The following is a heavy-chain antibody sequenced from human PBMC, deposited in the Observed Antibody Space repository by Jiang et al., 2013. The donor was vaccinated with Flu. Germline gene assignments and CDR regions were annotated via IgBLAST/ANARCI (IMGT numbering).Heavy chain of an antibody. V-gene: IGHV4-39*01. CDR2: IYYSGST. CDR1: GGSISSSSYY. Sequence: GLVKPSETLSLTCTVSGGSISSSSYYWGWIRQPPGKGLEWIGSIYYSGSTYYNPSLKSRVTISVDTSKNQFSLKLSSVTAADTAVYYCARHQATFDPWGQGTLVTVSS. J-gene: IGHJ5*02. CDR3: ARHQATFDP.